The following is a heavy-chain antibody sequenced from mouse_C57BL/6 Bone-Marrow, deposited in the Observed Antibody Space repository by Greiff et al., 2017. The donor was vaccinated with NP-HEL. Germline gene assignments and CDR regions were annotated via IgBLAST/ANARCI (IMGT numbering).Heavy chain of an antibody. Sequence: QVQLQQPGAELVKPGASVKLSCKASGYTFTSYWMHWVKQRPGRGLEWIGRIDPTSGGTKYNEKFKSKATLTVDKPSSTAYMQLSSLTSEDSAVYYCARGHGSSLAWFAYWGQGTLVTVSA. D-gene: IGHD1-1*01. CDR2: IDPTSGGT. V-gene: IGHV1-72*01. J-gene: IGHJ3*01. CDR1: GYTFTSYW. CDR3: ARGHGSSLAWFAY.